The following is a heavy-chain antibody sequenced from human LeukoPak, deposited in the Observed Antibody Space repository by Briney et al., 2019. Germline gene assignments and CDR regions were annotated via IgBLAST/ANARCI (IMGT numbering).Heavy chain of an antibody. V-gene: IGHV1-18*01. CDR3: ARGGVTYYYDSSGYYYGPLSAEYFQH. CDR1: GYTFTSYG. CDR2: ISAYNGNT. Sequence: GASVKVSCKASGYTFTSYGISWVRQAPGQGLEWMGWISAYNGNTNYAQKLQGRVTMTTDTSTSTAYMELRSLRSDDTAVYYCARGGVTYYYDSSGYYYGPLSAEYFQHWGQGTLVTVSS. J-gene: IGHJ1*01. D-gene: IGHD3-22*01.